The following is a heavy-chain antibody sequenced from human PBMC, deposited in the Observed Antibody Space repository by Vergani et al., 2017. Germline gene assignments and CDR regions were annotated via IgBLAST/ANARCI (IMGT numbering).Heavy chain of an antibody. CDR1: GGSISSYY. CDR3: AKDLTVTTGGY. J-gene: IGHJ4*02. V-gene: IGHV3-11*05. D-gene: IGHD4-17*01. CDR2: ISSSSSYT. Sequence: QVQLQESGPGLVKPSETLSLTCTVSGGSISSYYWSWIRQPPGKGLEWVSYISSSSSYTNYADSVKGRFTISRDNSKNSLYLQMNSLRTEDTALYYCAKDLTVTTGGYWGQGTLVTVSS.